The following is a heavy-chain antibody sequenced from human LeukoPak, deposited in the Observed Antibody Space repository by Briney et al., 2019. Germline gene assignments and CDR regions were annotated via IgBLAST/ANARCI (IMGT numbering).Heavy chain of an antibody. CDR1: GGSINSTTHY. J-gene: IGHJ4*02. Sequence: PSETLSLTCTVSGGSINSTTHYWGWIRQPPGKGLEWIGSIFYTGSTYYNPSLKSRVTISVDTSKNQLSLKLSSESAADTAVYYCTRHVGGGYWYFDFWGQGILVTVPS. D-gene: IGHD5-12*01. CDR3: TRHVGGGYWYFDF. CDR2: IFYTGST. V-gene: IGHV4-39*01.